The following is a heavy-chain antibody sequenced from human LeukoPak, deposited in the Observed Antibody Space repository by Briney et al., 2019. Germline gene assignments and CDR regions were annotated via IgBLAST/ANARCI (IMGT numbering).Heavy chain of an antibody. CDR2: IWYDGSNR. CDR3: AKDLSGWYSEVLGFGY. V-gene: IGHV3-33*06. Sequence: QPGGSLRLSCAASGFTFSSYGMHWVRQAPGKGLEWVAVIWYDGSNRYYADSVKGRFTISRDNSKNTLYLQMNSLRAEDTAVYYCAKDLSGWYSEVLGFGYWGQGTLVTVSS. J-gene: IGHJ4*02. D-gene: IGHD6-19*01. CDR1: GFTFSSYG.